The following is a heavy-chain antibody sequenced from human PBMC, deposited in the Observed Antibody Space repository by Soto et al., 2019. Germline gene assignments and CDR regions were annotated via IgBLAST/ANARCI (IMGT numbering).Heavy chain of an antibody. Sequence: GGSLRLSCAASGFTFSSYWMHWVRQAPGKGLVWVSRINSDGSSTSYADSVKGRFTISRDNAKNTLYLQMNSLRAEDTAVYYCARDQMIPYYYGSGSYYGYWGQGTLVTVSS. V-gene: IGHV3-74*01. CDR1: GFTFSSYW. D-gene: IGHD3-10*01. CDR3: ARDQMIPYYYGSGSYYGY. CDR2: INSDGSST. J-gene: IGHJ4*02.